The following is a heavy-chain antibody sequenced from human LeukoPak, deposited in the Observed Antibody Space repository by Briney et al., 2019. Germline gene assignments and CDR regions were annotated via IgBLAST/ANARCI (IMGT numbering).Heavy chain of an antibody. CDR1: GYTFTSYG. Sequence: ASVKVSCKASGYTFTSYGINWVRQATGQGLEWMGWMNPNSGNTGYAQKFQGRVTMTRNTSISTAYMELSSLRSEDTAVYYCARGGGYSGYDYYYGMDVWGQGTTVTVSS. CDR3: ARGGGYSGYDYYYGMDV. D-gene: IGHD5-12*01. V-gene: IGHV1-8*02. CDR2: MNPNSGNT. J-gene: IGHJ6*02.